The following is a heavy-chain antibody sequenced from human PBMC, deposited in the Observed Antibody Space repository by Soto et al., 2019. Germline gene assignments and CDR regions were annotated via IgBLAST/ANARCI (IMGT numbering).Heavy chain of an antibody. J-gene: IGHJ6*04. Sequence: SETLSLTCTVSGGSISSGDYYWSWIRQPPGKGLEWIGYIYYSGSTYYNPSLKSRGTISVDTAKNQFSLKLSSVTAADTAVHYCARDVGRSSWNYYSYYYGMDVCRKVPTVTVSS. CDR3: ARDVGRSSWNYYSYYYGMDV. D-gene: IGHD6-13*01. CDR1: GGSISSGDYY. V-gene: IGHV4-30-4*01. CDR2: IYYSGST.